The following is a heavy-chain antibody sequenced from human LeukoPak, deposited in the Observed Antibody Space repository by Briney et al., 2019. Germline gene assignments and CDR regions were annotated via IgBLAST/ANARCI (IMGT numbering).Heavy chain of an antibody. CDR1: GYTFTSYG. CDR3: ARLQDYYDSSGYLDC. D-gene: IGHD3-22*01. J-gene: IGHJ4*02. Sequence: ASVKVSCKASGYTFTSYGISWVRQAPGQGLEWMGWISAYNGNTNYAQKLQGRVTMTTDTSTSTAYMELRSLRSDDTAVYYCARLQDYYDSSGYLDCWGQGTLVTVSS. V-gene: IGHV1-18*01. CDR2: ISAYNGNT.